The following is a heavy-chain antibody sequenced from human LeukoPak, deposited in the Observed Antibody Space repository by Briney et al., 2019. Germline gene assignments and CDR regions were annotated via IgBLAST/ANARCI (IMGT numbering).Heavy chain of an antibody. V-gene: IGHV4-30-2*03. Sequence: SQTLSLTCAVSGGSISSGGYSWSWIRQPPGKGLEWIGSIYYSGSTYYNPSLKSRVTISVDTSKNQFSLKLSSVTAADTAVYYCASRISGSYTGFHYYFDYWGQGTLVTVSS. J-gene: IGHJ4*02. CDR1: GGSISSGGYS. CDR3: ASRISGSYTGFHYYFDY. CDR2: IYYSGST. D-gene: IGHD1-26*01.